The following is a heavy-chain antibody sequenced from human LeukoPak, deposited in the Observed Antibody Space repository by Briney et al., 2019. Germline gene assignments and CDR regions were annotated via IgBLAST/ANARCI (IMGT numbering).Heavy chain of an antibody. D-gene: IGHD6-19*01. CDR1: GGSISSSSYY. CDR3: ARRSAVAGIDYFDY. V-gene: IGHV4-39*01. J-gene: IGHJ4*02. Sequence: SETLSLTCTVSGGSISSSSYYWGWIRQPPEKGLEWIGSIYYSGSTYYNPSLKSRVTISVDTSKNQFSLKLSSVTAADTAVYYCARRSAVAGIDYFDYWGQGTLVTVSS. CDR2: IYYSGST.